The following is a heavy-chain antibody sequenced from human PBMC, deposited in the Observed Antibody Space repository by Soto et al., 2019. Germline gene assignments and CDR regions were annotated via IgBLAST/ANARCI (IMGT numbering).Heavy chain of an antibody. CDR3: ARDRDSYCSGGSCYYFDY. CDR2: ISAYNGNT. Sequence: QVQLVQSGAEVKKPGASVKVSCKASGYTFTSYGISWVRQAPGQGLEWMGWISAYNGNTNYAQKLQGRVTMTTDTSTSTAYMELRSLRSDDPAVYYCARDRDSYCSGGSCYYFDYWGQGTLVTVSS. CDR1: GYTFTSYG. V-gene: IGHV1-18*01. J-gene: IGHJ4*02. D-gene: IGHD2-15*01.